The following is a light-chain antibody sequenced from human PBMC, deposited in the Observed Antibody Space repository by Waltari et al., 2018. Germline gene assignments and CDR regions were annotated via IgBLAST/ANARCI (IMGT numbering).Light chain of an antibody. CDR1: SRDVGGSHS. V-gene: IGLV2-14*03. CDR3: SSYTTSFTLV. CDR2: DVS. Sequence: QSALTQPASVSGSPGQSITISCTGTSRDVGGSHSVSWYQQHPGKAPKLMISDVSNRPSGISNRFSGSKSGNTASLTISGLQAEDEAHYYCSSYTTSFTLVFGGGTKLTVL. J-gene: IGLJ2*01.